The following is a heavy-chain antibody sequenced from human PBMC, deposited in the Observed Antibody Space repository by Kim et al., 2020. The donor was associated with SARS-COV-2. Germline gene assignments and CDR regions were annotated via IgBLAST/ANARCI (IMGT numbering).Heavy chain of an antibody. D-gene: IGHD4-17*01. CDR2: INAANGNA. V-gene: IGHV1-3*01. Sequence: ASVKVSCKASGYTFTSYALHWVRQAPGQRFEWMGWINAANGNAKYSQKFHGRVAISGDTSASTVYMELSSLRSEDTAVYYCARVRLYSDYVDFDSWGQGTLVTVSS. J-gene: IGHJ4*02. CDR3: ARVRLYSDYVDFDS. CDR1: GYTFTSYA.